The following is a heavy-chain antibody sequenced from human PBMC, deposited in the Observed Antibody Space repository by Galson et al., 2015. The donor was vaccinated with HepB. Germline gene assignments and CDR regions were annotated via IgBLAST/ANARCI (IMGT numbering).Heavy chain of an antibody. V-gene: IGHV3-23*01. D-gene: IGHD6-6*01. CDR3: ARASQEYDAFDI. J-gene: IGHJ3*02. CDR1: GFTFSSYA. CDR2: ISGSGGST. Sequence: SLRLSCAASGFTFSSYAMSWVRQAPGKGLEWVSAISGSGGSTYYADSVKGRFTISRDNSKNTLYLQMNSLRAGDTAVYYCARASQEYDAFDIWGQGTMVTVSS.